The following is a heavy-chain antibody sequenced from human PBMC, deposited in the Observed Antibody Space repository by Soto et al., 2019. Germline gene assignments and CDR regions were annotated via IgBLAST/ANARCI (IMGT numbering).Heavy chain of an antibody. J-gene: IGHJ4*02. CDR3: AGGGSVSDVDY. D-gene: IGHD3-16*01. CDR1: GYTFRSYG. CDR2: ISGYDGNT. Sequence: HVQLVQSEPEVKKPGASVKVSCKASGYTFRSYGINWVRQAPGQGLEWMGWISGYDGNTNYAQMFQGRVHFTTDTSTTTALRELNSQRYDDKVVCYCAGGGSVSDVDYWGRRALVDVSA. V-gene: IGHV1-18*01.